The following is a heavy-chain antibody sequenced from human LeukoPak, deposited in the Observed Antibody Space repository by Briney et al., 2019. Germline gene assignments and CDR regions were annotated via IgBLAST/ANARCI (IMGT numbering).Heavy chain of an antibody. V-gene: IGHV3-23*01. J-gene: IGHJ4*02. CDR3: ARAHRYCSTTTCYLGDY. Sequence: GGSLRLSCAASGFTFSTYAMSWVRQAPGKGLEWVSAISGSDAITFYADSVKGRFTISRDNSKNTLYLQMSSLRAEDTALYYCARAHRYCSTTTCYLGDYWGQGTLVTVSS. CDR2: ISGSDAIT. D-gene: IGHD2-2*01. CDR1: GFTFSTYA.